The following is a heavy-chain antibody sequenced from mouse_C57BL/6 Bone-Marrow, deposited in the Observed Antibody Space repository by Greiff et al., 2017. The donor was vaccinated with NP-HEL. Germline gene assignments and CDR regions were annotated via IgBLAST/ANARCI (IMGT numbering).Heavy chain of an antibody. CDR3: ARGITTVVAYFDY. Sequence: EVQLVESGPELVKPGASVKMSCKASGYTFTDYNMHWVKQSHGKSLEWIGYINPNNGGTSYNQKFKGKATLTVNKSSSTAYMELRSLTSEDSAVYYCARGITTVVAYFDYWGQGTTLTVSS. CDR2: INPNNGGT. J-gene: IGHJ2*01. D-gene: IGHD1-1*01. V-gene: IGHV1-22*01. CDR1: GYTFTDYN.